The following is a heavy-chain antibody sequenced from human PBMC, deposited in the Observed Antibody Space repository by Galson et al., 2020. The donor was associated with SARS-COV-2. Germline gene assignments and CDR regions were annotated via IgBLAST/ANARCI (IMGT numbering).Heavy chain of an antibody. CDR1: GFTFSDAS. Sequence: GESLKISCAASGFTFSDASMSWVRQTPGKGLEWVGRIKTKIEGGTTDYAAPVKGRFTISRGDEKNTLFLQMDSLQAEDTAVYYCTTGGLLWFGDFDYWGQGALVTVSS. D-gene: IGHD3-10*01. V-gene: IGHV3-15*01. J-gene: IGHJ4*02. CDR3: TTGGLLWFGDFDY. CDR2: IKTKIEGGTT.